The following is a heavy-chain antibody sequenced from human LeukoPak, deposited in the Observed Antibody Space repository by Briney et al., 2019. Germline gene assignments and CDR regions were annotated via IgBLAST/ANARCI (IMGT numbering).Heavy chain of an antibody. D-gene: IGHD3-22*01. V-gene: IGHV3-20*04. CDR1: GFTFDDYG. J-gene: IGHJ1*01. CDR2: LHLNGGST. Sequence: GGSLRLSCAASGFTFDDYGMSWVRQAPGKGLEGVSGLHLNGGSTRYADSAKGRFTISRHNAKNTLYLQMNRLRDEDTGLYCCVRGCYYGGSGYFACLLGGQDTVVTVSS. CDR3: VRGCYYGGSGYFACLL.